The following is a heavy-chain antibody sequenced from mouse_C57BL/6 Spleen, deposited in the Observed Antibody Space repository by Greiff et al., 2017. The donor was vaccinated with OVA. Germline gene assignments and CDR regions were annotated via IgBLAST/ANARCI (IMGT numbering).Heavy chain of an antibody. Sequence: EVKLVESGGGLVQPKGSLKLSCAASGFSFNTYAMNWVRQAPGKGLEWVARIRSKSNNYATYYADSVKVSFTISSDDSESMLYLQMNNLKTEDTAMYYGVRHEDGYYWYFDVWGTGTTVTVSS. CDR3: VRHEDGYYWYFDV. J-gene: IGHJ1*03. V-gene: IGHV10-1*01. D-gene: IGHD2-3*01. CDR2: IRSKSNNYAT. CDR1: GFSFNTYA.